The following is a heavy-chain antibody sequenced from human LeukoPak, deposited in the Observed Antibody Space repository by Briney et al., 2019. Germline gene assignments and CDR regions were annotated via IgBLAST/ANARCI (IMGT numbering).Heavy chain of an antibody. V-gene: IGHV3-33*01. Sequence: GGSLRLSCAASGFTFSDYGIHWVRQAPGKGLEWVAVIWSDGSNKYYADSVKGRFTISRDKSKKTLYLQMNSLRVEDTAVYYCVRASGIFDYWGQGTLVTVSS. CDR2: IWSDGSNK. CDR1: GFTFSDYG. J-gene: IGHJ4*02. CDR3: VRASGIFDY.